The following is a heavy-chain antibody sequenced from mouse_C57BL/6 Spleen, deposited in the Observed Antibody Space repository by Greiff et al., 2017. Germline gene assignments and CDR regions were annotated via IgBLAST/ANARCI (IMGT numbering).Heavy chain of an antibody. CDR3: ARLVTTRDWYFDV. J-gene: IGHJ1*03. Sequence: VQLQQSGPGLVKPSQSLSLTCSVTGYSITSGYYWNWIRQFPGNKLEWMGYISYDGSNNYNPSLKNRISITRDTSKNQFFLKLNSVTTEDTATYYCARLVTTRDWYFDVWGTGTTVTVSS. CDR2: ISYDGSN. CDR1: GYSITSGYY. V-gene: IGHV3-6*01. D-gene: IGHD2-2*01.